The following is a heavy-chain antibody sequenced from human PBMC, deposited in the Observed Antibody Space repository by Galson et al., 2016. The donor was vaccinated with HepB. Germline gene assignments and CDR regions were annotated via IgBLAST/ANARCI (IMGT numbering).Heavy chain of an antibody. D-gene: IGHD3-3*01. Sequence: SLRLSCAASGFTFTNYAMTWVRQAPGTGLEWVSAITGSGGSTYYADSVKGRFPISRDNSKNTLFLQMNSLRAEDTAVYYCAKLRVPITIFGVVIIGGWFDPWGQGTLVTVSS. CDR3: AKLRVPITIFGVVIIGGWFDP. J-gene: IGHJ5*02. CDR1: GFTFTNYA. CDR2: ITGSGGST. V-gene: IGHV3-23*01.